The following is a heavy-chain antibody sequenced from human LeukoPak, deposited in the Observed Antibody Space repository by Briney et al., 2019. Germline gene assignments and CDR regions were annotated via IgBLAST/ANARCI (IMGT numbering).Heavy chain of an antibody. D-gene: IGHD6-19*01. Sequence: GGSLRLSCAASGITVSSNYMSWVRQAPGKGLEWVSAISGSGGSTYYADSVKGRFTISRDNSKNTLYLQMNSLRAEDTAVYYCAKERIAVAAYYFDYWGQGTLVTVSS. CDR2: ISGSGGST. V-gene: IGHV3-23*01. J-gene: IGHJ4*02. CDR1: GITVSSNY. CDR3: AKERIAVAAYYFDY.